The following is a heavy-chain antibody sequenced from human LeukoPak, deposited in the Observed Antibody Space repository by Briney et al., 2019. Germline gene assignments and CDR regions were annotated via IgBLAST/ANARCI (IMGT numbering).Heavy chain of an antibody. V-gene: IGHV1-69*13. Sequence: SVKVSCKASGGTFSSYAISWVRQAPGQGLEWMGGIIPIFGTANYAQKFQGRVTITADESTSTAYMELSSLRSEDTAVYYCARDVRGGYSYGYYFDYWGQGTLVTASS. D-gene: IGHD5-18*01. CDR1: GGTFSSYA. CDR2: IIPIFGTA. CDR3: ARDVRGGYSYGYYFDY. J-gene: IGHJ4*02.